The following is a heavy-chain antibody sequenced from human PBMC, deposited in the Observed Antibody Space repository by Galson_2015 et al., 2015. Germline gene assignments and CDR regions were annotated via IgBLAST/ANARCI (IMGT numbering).Heavy chain of an antibody. CDR2: ISSSSSYI. CDR1: GFTFSSYS. J-gene: IGHJ6*03. CDR3: ARYGVSTGVYGDYAGYYYCMDV. D-gene: IGHD4-17*01. Sequence: SLRLSCAASGFTFSSYSMNWVRQAPGKGLEWVSSISSSSSYIYYADSVKGRFTISRDNAKNSLYLQMNSLRAEDTAVYYCARYGVSTGVYGDYAGYYYCMDVWGKGTTVTVSS. V-gene: IGHV3-21*01.